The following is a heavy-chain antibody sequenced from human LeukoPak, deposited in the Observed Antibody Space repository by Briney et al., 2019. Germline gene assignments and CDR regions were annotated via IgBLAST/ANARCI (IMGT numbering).Heavy chain of an antibody. Sequence: GGSLRLSCAASGFTFSSYAMHWVRQAPGKGLEWVAVISYDGSNKYYADSVKGRFTISRDNSKNTLYLQMNSLRAEDTAVYYCARDRGIAGVAKPYGYDYWGQGTLVTVSS. CDR2: ISYDGSNK. V-gene: IGHV3-30-3*01. CDR1: GFTFSSYA. CDR3: ARDRGIAGVAKPYGYDY. J-gene: IGHJ4*02. D-gene: IGHD5-12*01.